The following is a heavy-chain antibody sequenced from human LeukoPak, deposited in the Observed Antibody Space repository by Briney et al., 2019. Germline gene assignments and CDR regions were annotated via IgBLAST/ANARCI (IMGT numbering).Heavy chain of an antibody. V-gene: IGHV3-7*01. CDR2: IKQDGSEK. CDR3: ARDGRVAVAGAGKFDY. D-gene: IGHD6-19*01. CDR1: GFTFSSYW. J-gene: IGHJ4*02. Sequence: GRSLRLSCAASGFTFSSYWMSWVRQAPGKGLEWVANIKQDGSEKYYVDSVKGRFTISKDNAKNSLYLQMNSLRAEDTAVYYCARDGRVAVAGAGKFDYWGQGTLVTVSS.